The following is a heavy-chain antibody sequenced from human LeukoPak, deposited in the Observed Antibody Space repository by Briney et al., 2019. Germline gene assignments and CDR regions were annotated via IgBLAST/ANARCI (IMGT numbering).Heavy chain of an antibody. D-gene: IGHD6-13*01. CDR1: GFSFSSYA. V-gene: IGHV3-30-3*01. Sequence: GGSLRLSCAASGFSFSSYAMHWVRQAPGKGLEWVAVISYDGSNKYYADSVKGRFTISRDNSKNTLYLQMNSLRAEDTAVYYCARDMGTYSSSMDVWGQGTTVTVSS. J-gene: IGHJ6*02. CDR3: ARDMGTYSSSMDV. CDR2: ISYDGSNK.